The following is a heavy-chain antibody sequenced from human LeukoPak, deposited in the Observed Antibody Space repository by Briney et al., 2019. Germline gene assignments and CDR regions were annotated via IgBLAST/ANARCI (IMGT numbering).Heavy chain of an antibody. Sequence: GGSLRLSCPASGFTFSNSWMAWVRQAPGKGLEWVANIKPDGSERYYVDSVKGRFTIAKDNAKNSLYLQMNSPRVEDTAIYYCARSAAGLDYWGQGTLVTVSS. CDR2: IKPDGSER. D-gene: IGHD6-25*01. J-gene: IGHJ4*02. CDR1: GFTFSNSW. CDR3: ARSAAGLDY. V-gene: IGHV3-7*01.